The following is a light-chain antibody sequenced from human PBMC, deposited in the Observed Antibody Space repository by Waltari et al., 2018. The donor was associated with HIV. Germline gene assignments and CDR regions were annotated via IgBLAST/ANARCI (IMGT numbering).Light chain of an antibody. CDR2: DDV. Sequence: SYVLTQPPSVSVAPGQTASITCGGINIGSKSVHWYQQKPGQAPFLVVYDDVDRPSGIPERFSGSNSGNAATLTISRVEVGDEADYYCQVWDSGSRFLHVEFGGGTKLTVL. V-gene: IGLV3-21*02. CDR1: NIGSKS. CDR3: QVWDSGSRFLHVE. J-gene: IGLJ2*01.